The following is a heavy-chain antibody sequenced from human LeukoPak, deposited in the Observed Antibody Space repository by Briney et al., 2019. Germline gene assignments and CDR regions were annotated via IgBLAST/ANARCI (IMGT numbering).Heavy chain of an antibody. Sequence: ASVKVSCKASGYTFTGYYMHWVRQAPGQGLEWMGWISAYNGNTNYAQKLQGRVTMTTDTSTSTAYMELRSLRSDDTAVYYCARDQGYVLRYFDWLGLGAFDIWGQGTMVTVSS. J-gene: IGHJ3*02. CDR2: ISAYNGNT. V-gene: IGHV1-18*04. CDR1: GYTFTGYY. CDR3: ARDQGYVLRYFDWLGLGAFDI. D-gene: IGHD3-9*01.